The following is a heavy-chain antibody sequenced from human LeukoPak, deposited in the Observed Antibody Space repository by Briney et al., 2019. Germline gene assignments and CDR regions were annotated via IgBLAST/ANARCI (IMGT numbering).Heavy chain of an antibody. J-gene: IGHJ4*02. CDR3: ARYAGSSSWYYFDY. CDR2: IYYSGST. V-gene: IGHV4-59*01. D-gene: IGHD6-13*01. Sequence: SETLSLTCTVSGGSISSYYWSWIRQPPGKGLEWIGYIYYSGSTNYNPSLKSRVTISVDTSKNQFSLKLSSVTAADTAVYYCARYAGSSSWYYFDYWGQGTLVTVSS. CDR1: GGSISSYY.